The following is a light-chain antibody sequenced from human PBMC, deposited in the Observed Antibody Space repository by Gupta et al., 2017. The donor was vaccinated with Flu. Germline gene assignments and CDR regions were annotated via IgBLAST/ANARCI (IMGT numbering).Light chain of an antibody. CDR3: SSFISSSTRV. J-gene: IGLJ2*01. CDR1: SSDIGSYNY. CDR2: GVT. Sequence: QSALTQPASVSGSPGQSITISCTGTSSDIGSYNYVSWYQQHPGQAPKLLIYGVTNRPSGVSNRFSASKSGETASLTISGLQAEDEADYYCSSFISSSTRVFGGGTKLTVL. V-gene: IGLV2-14*01.